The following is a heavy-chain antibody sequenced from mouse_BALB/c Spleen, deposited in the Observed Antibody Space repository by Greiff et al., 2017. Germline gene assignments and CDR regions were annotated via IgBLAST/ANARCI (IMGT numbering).Heavy chain of an antibody. Sequence: QVQLQQSGAELAKSGASVKMSCKASGYTFTSYWMHWVKQRPGQGLEWIGYINPSTGYTEYNQKFKDKATLTADKSSSTAYMQLSSLTSEDSAVYYCANRYDAAMDYWGQGTSVTVSS. J-gene: IGHJ4*01. V-gene: IGHV1-7*01. CDR3: ANRYDAAMDY. CDR1: GYTFTSYW. CDR2: INPSTGYT. D-gene: IGHD2-14*01.